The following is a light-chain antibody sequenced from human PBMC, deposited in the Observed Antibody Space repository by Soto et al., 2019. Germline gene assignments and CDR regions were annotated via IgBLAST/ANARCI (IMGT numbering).Light chain of an antibody. CDR3: QQYVTSSPLT. CDR2: GIS. J-gene: IGKJ1*01. V-gene: IGKV3-20*01. Sequence: EIVLTQSPGTLSLSPGERATLSCSASHTISSSYLAWYQQKPGQAPRLLMYGISRRATGIPDRFSGSGSGRDFTLTITRLEPEDFAVYYCQQYVTSSPLTFGQGTKVEIK. CDR1: HTISSSY.